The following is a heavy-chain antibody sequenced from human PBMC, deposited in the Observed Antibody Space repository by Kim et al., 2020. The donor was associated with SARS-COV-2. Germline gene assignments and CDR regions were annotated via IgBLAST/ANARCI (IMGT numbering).Heavy chain of an antibody. CDR3: TSARDTAFDY. J-gene: IGHJ4*02. CDR1: GFTFGDYA. D-gene: IGHD5-18*01. Sequence: GGSLRLSCTASGFTFGDYAMSWVRQAPGKGLEWVGFIRSKAYGGTTEYAASVKGRFTISSDDSKSIAYLQMNSLKTEDTAVYYCTSARDTAFDYWGQGTLVTVSS. V-gene: IGHV3-49*04. CDR2: IRSKAYGGTT.